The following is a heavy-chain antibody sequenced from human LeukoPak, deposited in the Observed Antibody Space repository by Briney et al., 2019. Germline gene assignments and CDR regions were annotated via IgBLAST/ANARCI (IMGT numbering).Heavy chain of an antibody. V-gene: IGHV3-30*18. Sequence: PGGSLRLSCAASGFTFSSYGMHWVRQAPGKGLEWVAVISYDGSNKYYADSVKGRFTISRDNSKNTLYLQMNSLRAEDTAVYYCAKQDCSGGSCYLRSGTDVWGQGTTVTVSS. CDR2: ISYDGSNK. D-gene: IGHD2-15*01. J-gene: IGHJ6*02. CDR3: AKQDCSGGSCYLRSGTDV. CDR1: GFTFSSYG.